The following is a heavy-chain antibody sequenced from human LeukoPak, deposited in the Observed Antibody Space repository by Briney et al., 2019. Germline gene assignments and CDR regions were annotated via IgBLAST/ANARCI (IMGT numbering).Heavy chain of an antibody. CDR1: GRSLRGYY. J-gene: IGHJ4*02. V-gene: IGHV4-34*01. Sequence: PSETLSLTCAVSGRSLRGYYWSWIRQPPGKGLEWIGEINHSGSTNYNPSLKSRVTISVDTSKNQFSLKLSSVTAADTAVYYCARGLWLRWLVSSQFDYWGQGTLVTVSS. CDR2: INHSGST. CDR3: ARGLWLRWLVSSQFDY. D-gene: IGHD6-19*01.